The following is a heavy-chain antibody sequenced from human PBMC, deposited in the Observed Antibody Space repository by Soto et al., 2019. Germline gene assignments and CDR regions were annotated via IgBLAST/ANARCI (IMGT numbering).Heavy chain of an antibody. D-gene: IGHD2-8*02. CDR2: IYPGDSDT. Sequence: GESLKISCKGSGYSFTSYWIGWVRQMPGKGLEWMGIIYPGDSDTRYSPSFQGQVTISVDKSITTAYLQWSSLKASDTAMYYCARGYCTATICDPWFDPWGQGTLVTVSS. CDR1: GYSFTSYW. CDR3: ARGYCTATICDPWFDP. V-gene: IGHV5-51*01. J-gene: IGHJ5*02.